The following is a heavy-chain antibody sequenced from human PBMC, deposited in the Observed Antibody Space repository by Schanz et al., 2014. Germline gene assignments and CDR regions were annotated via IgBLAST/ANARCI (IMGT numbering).Heavy chain of an antibody. CDR1: GYTFSSYG. V-gene: IGHV1-18*01. Sequence: QVQLVQSWAEVKGPGASVKVSCKASGYTFSSYGITWVRQAPGQGLEWMGWISAYNGNTNYAQKLQGRVTMTTDTSTSTAYMELRSLRSDDTAVYYCARVQDDILTGSEYYYGMDVWGQGTTXTVSS. J-gene: IGHJ6*02. CDR2: ISAYNGNT. D-gene: IGHD3-9*01. CDR3: ARVQDDILTGSEYYYGMDV.